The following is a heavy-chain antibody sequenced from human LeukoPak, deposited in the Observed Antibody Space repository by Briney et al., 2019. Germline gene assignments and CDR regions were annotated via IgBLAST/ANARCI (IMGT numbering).Heavy chain of an antibody. D-gene: IGHD3-3*01. J-gene: IGHJ6*02. V-gene: IGHV1-8*01. CDR3: ARRYYDFWSGYYHYYYGMDV. CDR1: GYTFTSYD. CDR2: MNPNSGNT. Sequence: ASVKVSCKASGYTFTSYDINWVRQATGQGLEWMGWMNPNSGNTGYAQKFQGRVTMTRNTSIGTAYMELSSLRSEDTAVYYCARRYYDFWSGYYHYYYGMDVWGQGTTVTVSS.